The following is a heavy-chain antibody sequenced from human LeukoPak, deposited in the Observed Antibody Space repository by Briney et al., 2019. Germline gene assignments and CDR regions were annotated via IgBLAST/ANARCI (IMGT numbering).Heavy chain of an antibody. CDR3: AKMQGYFDY. CDR1: GFTFSSYA. J-gene: IGHJ4*02. Sequence: PGGSLRLSCAASGFTFSSYAMSWVRQAPGKGLEWVSVISGSGGSTNYADSVKGRFTISRDNSKNTLYLQMSSLRAEDTAVYYCAKMQGYFDYWGQGTLVPVSS. V-gene: IGHV3-23*01. CDR2: ISGSGGST.